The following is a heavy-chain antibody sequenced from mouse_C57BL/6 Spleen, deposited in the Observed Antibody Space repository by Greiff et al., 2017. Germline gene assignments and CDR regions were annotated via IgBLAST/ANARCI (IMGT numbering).Heavy chain of an antibody. J-gene: IGHJ2*01. CDR2: IYPGDGDT. Sequence: QVQLKQSGPELVKPGASVKISCKASGYAFSSSWMNWVKQRPGKGLEWIGRIYPGDGDTNYNGKFKGKATLTADKSSSTAYMQLSSLTSEDSAVYFCARDYSLYYFDYWGQGTTLTVSS. D-gene: IGHD1-1*01. V-gene: IGHV1-82*01. CDR3: ARDYSLYYFDY. CDR1: GYAFSSSW.